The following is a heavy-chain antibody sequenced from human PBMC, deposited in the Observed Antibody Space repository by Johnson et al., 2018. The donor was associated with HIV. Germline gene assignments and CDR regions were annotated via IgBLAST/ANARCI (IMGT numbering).Heavy chain of an antibody. J-gene: IGHJ3*02. CDR1: GFSFSDYY. Sequence: VQLVESGGGLVKPGGSLRLSCAASGFSFSDYYMSWISQAPGKGLEWVSYISSSGSTIYYADSVVKGRFTISRDNAKNSVFLQMNSLRVEDTAIYYCARQPDNFWSSDAFDIWGQGTMVTVSS. V-gene: IGHV3-11*04. D-gene: IGHD3-3*01. CDR3: ARQPDNFWSSDAFDI. CDR2: ISSSGSTI.